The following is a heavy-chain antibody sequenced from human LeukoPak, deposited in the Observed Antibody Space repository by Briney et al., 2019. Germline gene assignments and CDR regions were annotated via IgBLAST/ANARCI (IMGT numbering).Heavy chain of an antibody. Sequence: PSETLSLTCAVYGWSLSSFFWSWFRQPPGQELEWIGEITHRGRNNYNPSLHGRGSISLDTSKNQFSLRLSSVTAADTAVYYCAPIFGDYSDFDSWGQGTLVTASS. J-gene: IGHJ4*01. CDR1: GWSLSSFF. D-gene: IGHD4-17*01. V-gene: IGHV4-34*01. CDR2: ITHRGRN. CDR3: APIFGDYSDFDS.